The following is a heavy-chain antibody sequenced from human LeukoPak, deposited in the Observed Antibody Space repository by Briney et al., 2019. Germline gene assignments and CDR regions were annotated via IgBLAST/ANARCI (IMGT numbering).Heavy chain of an antibody. V-gene: IGHV3-30-3*01. CDR3: ARDLDSSSSFDY. Sequence: GGSLRLSCAASGFTFSSYAMHWVRQAPGKGLEWVAVISYDGSNKYYADSVKGRFTISRDNSKNTLYLQMNRLRAEDTAVYYCARDLDSSSSFDYWGQGALVTVSS. CDR2: ISYDGSNK. D-gene: IGHD6-13*01. J-gene: IGHJ4*02. CDR1: GFTFSSYA.